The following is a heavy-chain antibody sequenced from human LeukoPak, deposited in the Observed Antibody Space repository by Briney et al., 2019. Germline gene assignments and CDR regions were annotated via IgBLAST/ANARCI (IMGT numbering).Heavy chain of an antibody. CDR2: INHSGST. D-gene: IGHD2-21*01. CDR3: ARRPRSVQVVPFDY. Sequence: SETLSLTCAVYGGSFSGYYWSWIRQPPGKGLEWIGEINHSGSTNYNPSLKSRVTISVDTSKNQFSLKLSSVTAADTAVYYCARRPRSVQVVPFDYWGQGTLVTVSS. J-gene: IGHJ4*02. CDR1: GGSFSGYY. V-gene: IGHV4-34*01.